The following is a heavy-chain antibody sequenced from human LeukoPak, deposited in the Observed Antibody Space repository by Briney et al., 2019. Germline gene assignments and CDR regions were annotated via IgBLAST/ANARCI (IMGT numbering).Heavy chain of an antibody. J-gene: IGHJ3*02. Sequence: SETLSLTCTVSGYSISSGYYWGWIRQPPGKGLEWIGEINHSGSTNYNPSLKSRVTISVDTSKNQFSLKLSSVTAADTAVYYCASRIRPYAGAFDIWGQGTMVTVSS. V-gene: IGHV4-38-2*02. CDR1: GYSISSGYY. CDR3: ASRIRPYAGAFDI. CDR2: INHSGST. D-gene: IGHD2-2*01.